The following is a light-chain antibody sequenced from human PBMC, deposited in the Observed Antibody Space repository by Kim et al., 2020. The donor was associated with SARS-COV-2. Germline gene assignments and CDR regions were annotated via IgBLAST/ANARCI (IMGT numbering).Light chain of an antibody. V-gene: IGLV2-11*01. CDR3: SSYAGSSSLL. CDR2: AVT. Sequence: GQSFTLSCAGTSSDVGGYNYVSWYQLHPGKAPKLIIYAVTERPSGVPDRFSGSKSGNTAFLTISGLQAEDEADYYCSSYAGSSSLLFGGGTKVTVL. J-gene: IGLJ3*02. CDR1: SSDVGGYNY.